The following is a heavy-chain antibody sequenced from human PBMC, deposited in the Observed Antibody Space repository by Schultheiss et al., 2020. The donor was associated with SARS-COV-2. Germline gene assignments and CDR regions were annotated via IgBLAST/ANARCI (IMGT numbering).Heavy chain of an antibody. CDR2: INHSGST. J-gene: IGHJ5*02. D-gene: IGHD2-2*01. CDR3: ARVVPAAIDNWFDP. CDR1: GGSISSGGYS. Sequence: SETLSLTCAVSGGSISSGGYSWSWIRQPPGKGLEWIGEINHSGSTNYNPSLKSRVTISVDTSKNQFSLKLSSVTAADTAVYYCARVVPAAIDNWFDPWGQGTLVTVSS. V-gene: IGHV4-30-2*01.